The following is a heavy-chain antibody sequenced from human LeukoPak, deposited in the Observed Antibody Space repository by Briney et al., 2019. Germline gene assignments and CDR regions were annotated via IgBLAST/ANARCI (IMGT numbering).Heavy chain of an antibody. Sequence: SETLSLTCTVSGGSFRSGNYFWSWIRQSPGKGLEWIGYIYFRGNTKYSPALESRVTISEDPSKNQFSLRLTSLTAADTAVYYCARVDWRFDIMTGWPAITNNGMDVWGQGTTVIVSS. CDR1: GGSFRSGNYF. CDR2: IYFRGNT. J-gene: IGHJ6*02. V-gene: IGHV4-61*01. D-gene: IGHD3-9*01. CDR3: ARVDWRFDIMTGWPAITNNGMDV.